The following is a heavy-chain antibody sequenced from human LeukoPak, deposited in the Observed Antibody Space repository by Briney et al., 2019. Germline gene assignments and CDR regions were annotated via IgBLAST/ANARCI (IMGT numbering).Heavy chain of an antibody. CDR1: GFTFGGYG. D-gene: IGHD1-14*01. CDR2: IAYDGSRA. Sequence: GRSLRLSCAGSGFTFGGYGMHWFRQTPGKGLEWVAVIAYDGSRAFYADSVKGRFTISRDNTKNTMSVQMDDLRAEDTAVYYCTRYNNDHFDYWGQGTLVTVSS. V-gene: IGHV3-33*01. CDR3: TRYNNDHFDY. J-gene: IGHJ4*02.